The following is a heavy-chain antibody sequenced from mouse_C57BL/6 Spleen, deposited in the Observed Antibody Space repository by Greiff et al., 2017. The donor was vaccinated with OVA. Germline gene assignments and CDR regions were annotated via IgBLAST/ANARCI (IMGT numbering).Heavy chain of an antibody. CDR1: GFTFSDYG. D-gene: IGHD1-1*01. CDR2: ISSGSSTT. V-gene: IGHV5-17*01. CDR3: ARIYGSSSGSYFDD. J-gene: IGHJ2*01. Sequence: EVKLMESGGGLVKPGGSLKLSCAASGFTFSDYGMHWVRQAPVQGLEWVAYISSGSSTTYYADTVKGRSTLSRDNAKNTLFLQMTSLRSEDTAMYYCARIYGSSSGSYFDDWGQGTTLTVSS.